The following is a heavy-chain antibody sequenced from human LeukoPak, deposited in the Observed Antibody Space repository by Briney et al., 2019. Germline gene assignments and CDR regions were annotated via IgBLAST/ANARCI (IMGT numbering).Heavy chain of an antibody. V-gene: IGHV3-23*01. CDR2: ISGSGGST. CDR3: AILTAYYYDSSGLFDY. Sequence: PGGSLRLSCAASGFTFSSYAMSWVRQAPGKGLEWVSAISGSGGSTYYADSVKGRFTISRDNSKNTLYLQMNSLRAEDTAVYYCAILTAYYYDSSGLFDYWGQGTLVTVSS. CDR1: GFTFSSYA. D-gene: IGHD3-22*01. J-gene: IGHJ4*02.